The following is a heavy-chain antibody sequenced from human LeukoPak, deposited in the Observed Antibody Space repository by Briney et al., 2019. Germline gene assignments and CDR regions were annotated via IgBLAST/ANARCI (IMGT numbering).Heavy chain of an antibody. D-gene: IGHD2-2*01. CDR3: TRAVRNQLLSEY. J-gene: IGHJ4*02. CDR2: MNPNSGNT. Sequence: SVKLSCKASGYTFSNYDVTWVRQAPGQGLEYMGWMNPNSGNTGFAQKFRGRLTLTSDASTTSAFMELMRLTSEDTAVYYCTRAVRNQLLSEYWGQGTRITVSS. V-gene: IGHV1-8*01. CDR1: GYTFSNYD.